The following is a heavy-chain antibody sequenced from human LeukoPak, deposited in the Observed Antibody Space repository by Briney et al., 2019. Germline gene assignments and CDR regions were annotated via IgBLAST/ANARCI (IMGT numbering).Heavy chain of an antibody. CDR1: GFTFSSYA. V-gene: IGHV3-23*01. CDR2: ISGSGGST. D-gene: IGHD3-3*01. J-gene: IGHJ6*02. CDR3: PKVGGTNYYYGMDV. Sequence: PGGSLRLSCAASGFTFSSYAMSWVRQAPGKGLEWVSTISGSGGSTYYADSVKGRLTISRDNSKNTVYLQMNSLRAEDTAVYYCPKVGGTNYYYGMDVWGQGTTVTVSS.